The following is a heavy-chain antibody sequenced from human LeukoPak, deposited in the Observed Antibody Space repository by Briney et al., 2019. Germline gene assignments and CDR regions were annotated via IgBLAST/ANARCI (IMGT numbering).Heavy chain of an antibody. CDR3: ARGVVPARLRYLFWFDP. Sequence: PGGSLSLSCAASGFTFSSYAMHWVRQAPGKGLEWVAVISYDGSNKYYADSVKGRFTISRDNSKNTLYLQMNSLRAEDTAVYYCARGVVPARLRYLFWFDPWGQGTLVTVSS. CDR2: ISYDGSNK. D-gene: IGHD3-9*01. CDR1: GFTFSSYA. J-gene: IGHJ5*02. V-gene: IGHV3-30*04.